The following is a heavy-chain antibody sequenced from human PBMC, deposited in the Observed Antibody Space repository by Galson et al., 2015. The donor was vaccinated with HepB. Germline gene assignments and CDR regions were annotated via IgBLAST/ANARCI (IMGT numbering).Heavy chain of an antibody. V-gene: IGHV1-8*01. J-gene: IGHJ3*02. CDR2: VNPNSGDT. CDR3: ARVPISNWGDGFDI. D-gene: IGHD7-27*01. CDR1: GYTFTSYD. Sequence: LVKVSCKASGYTFTSYDIKWVRQASGHGLEWMGWVNPNSGDTGYAQKFQGRVTMTRNTSINTAYMELSSLRSEDTAVYYCARVPISNWGDGFDIWGQGTMVTVSA.